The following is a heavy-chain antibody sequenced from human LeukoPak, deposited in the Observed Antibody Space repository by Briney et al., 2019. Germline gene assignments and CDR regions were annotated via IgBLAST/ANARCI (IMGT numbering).Heavy chain of an antibody. D-gene: IGHD4-17*01. CDR2: INPNSAGT. Sequence: GSVKVSCKASGYTFTGYFIHWVRQAPGQGLEWMGWINPNSAGTNCAQKLQGRVTVTRDTSISTAYMELSRLRSDGTAMYYCARVSYGDYYFDSWGEGTLVTVSS. J-gene: IGHJ4*02. CDR1: GYTFTGYF. V-gene: IGHV1-2*02. CDR3: ARVSYGDYYFDS.